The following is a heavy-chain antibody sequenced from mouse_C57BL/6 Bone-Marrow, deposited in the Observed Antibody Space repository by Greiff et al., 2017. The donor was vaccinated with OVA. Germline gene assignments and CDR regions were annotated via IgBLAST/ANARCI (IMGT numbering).Heavy chain of an antibody. Sequence: SGTVLARPGASVKMSCKTSGYTFTSYWMHWVKPRPGQGLEWIGAIYPGNSDTSYNQKFKGKAKLTAVTSASTAYMELSSLTNEDSAVYYCTNSSGYGYAMDYWGQGTSVTVSS. CDR3: TNSSGYGYAMDY. CDR2: IYPGNSDT. CDR1: GYTFTSYW. J-gene: IGHJ4*01. V-gene: IGHV1-5*01. D-gene: IGHD3-2*02.